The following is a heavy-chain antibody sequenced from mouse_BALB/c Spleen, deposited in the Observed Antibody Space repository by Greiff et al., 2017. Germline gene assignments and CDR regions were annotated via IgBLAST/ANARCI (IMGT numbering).Heavy chain of an antibody. J-gene: IGHJ2*01. CDR3: TRAYYRYDAYFDY. V-gene: IGHV1-5*01. CDR2: IYPGNSDT. CDR1: GYTFTSYW. Sequence: VQLKESGTVLARPGASVKMSCKASGYTFTSYWMHWVKQRPGQGLEWIGAIYPGNSDTSYNQKFKGKAKLTAVTSTSTAYMELSSLTNEDSAVYYCTRAYYRYDAYFDYWGQGTTLTVSS. D-gene: IGHD2-14*01.